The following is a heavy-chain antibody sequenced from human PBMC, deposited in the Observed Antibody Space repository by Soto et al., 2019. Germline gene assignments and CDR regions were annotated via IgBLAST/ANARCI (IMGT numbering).Heavy chain of an antibody. J-gene: IGHJ6*02. Sequence: GSVKVSCKASGYTFTSYYMHWVRQAPGQGLEWMGIINPSGGSTSYAQKFQGRVTMTRDTSTSTVYMELSSLRSEDTAVYYCASHSDGDSSGYYYYYGMDVWGQGTTVTVSS. CDR3: ASHSDGDSSGYYYYYGMDV. CDR2: INPSGGST. CDR1: GYTFTSYY. V-gene: IGHV1-46*01. D-gene: IGHD3-22*01.